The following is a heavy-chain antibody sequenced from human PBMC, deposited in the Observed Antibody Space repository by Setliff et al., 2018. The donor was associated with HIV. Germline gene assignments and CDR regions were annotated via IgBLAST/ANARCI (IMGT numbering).Heavy chain of an antibody. Sequence: GASVKVSCKASGYTFTGYYMHWVRQAPGQGLEWMGWINPNGGGTNYAQKHQGRVTMTTDTSTSTAYMELRSLRSDDTAVYYCARVPADNYYDSSGYPDYWGQGTLVTVSS. CDR3: ARVPADNYYDSSGYPDY. J-gene: IGHJ4*02. V-gene: IGHV1-2*02. CDR1: GYTFTGYY. CDR2: INPNGGGT. D-gene: IGHD3-22*01.